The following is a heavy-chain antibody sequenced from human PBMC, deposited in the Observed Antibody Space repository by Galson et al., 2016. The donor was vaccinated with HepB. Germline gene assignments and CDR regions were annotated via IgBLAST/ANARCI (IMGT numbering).Heavy chain of an antibody. Sequence: SLRLSCAASGFTFSRHNMNWVRQAPGKGLEWVSSIGYSGTDRYYRDSVKGRFTISRDNAGDSVFLQMNSLRAEDTALYYCARESSGALFDSWGQGTLVTVSS. J-gene: IGHJ4*02. D-gene: IGHD6-19*01. CDR1: GFTFSRHN. CDR2: IGYSGTDR. CDR3: ARESSGALFDS. V-gene: IGHV3-21*01.